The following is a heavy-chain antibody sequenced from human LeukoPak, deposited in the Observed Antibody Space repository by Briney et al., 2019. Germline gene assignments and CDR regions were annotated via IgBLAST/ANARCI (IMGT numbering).Heavy chain of an antibody. Sequence: ASAKVSCKASGYTFTGYYIHWVRQAPGQGLEWMGWINPKRGGANYAQKFQGRVTMTRDTSINTAYMELSSLRYDDTALYYCARSPIAVLPAAIMSLSAPSDYWGQGTLVTVSS. J-gene: IGHJ4*02. V-gene: IGHV1-2*02. D-gene: IGHD2-2*02. CDR1: GYTFTGYY. CDR2: INPKRGGA. CDR3: ARSPIAVLPAAIMSLSAPSDY.